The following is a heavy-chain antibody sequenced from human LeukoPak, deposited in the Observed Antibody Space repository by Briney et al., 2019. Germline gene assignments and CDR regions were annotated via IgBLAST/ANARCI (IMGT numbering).Heavy chain of an antibody. Sequence: GGSLRLSCAASGFTFSSYAMHWVRQAPGKGLEWVSVIYSGGSTYYADSVKGRFTISRDNSKNTLYLQMNSLRAEDTAVYYCAREPHYYGSGSRPWGQGTLVTVSS. V-gene: IGHV3-66*01. J-gene: IGHJ5*02. CDR2: IYSGGST. CDR1: GFTFSSYA. CDR3: AREPHYYGSGSRP. D-gene: IGHD3-10*01.